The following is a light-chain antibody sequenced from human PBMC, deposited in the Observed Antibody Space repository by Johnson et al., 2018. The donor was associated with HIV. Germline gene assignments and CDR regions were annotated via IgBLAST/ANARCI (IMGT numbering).Light chain of an antibody. J-gene: IGLJ1*01. Sequence: QSVLTQPPSVSAAPGQKVTVSCSGSSSNIGNNYVSWYQQLPRTAPKLLIYDNNKRPSGIPDRFSGSKSGTSATLGITGLQTGDEADYYCATWDSSLSAGRVFGTGTKVTVL. CDR2: DNN. CDR1: SSNIGNNY. CDR3: ATWDSSLSAGRV. V-gene: IGLV1-51*01.